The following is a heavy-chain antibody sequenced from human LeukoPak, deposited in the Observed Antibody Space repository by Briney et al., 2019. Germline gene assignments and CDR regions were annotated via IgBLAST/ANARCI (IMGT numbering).Heavy chain of an antibody. CDR3: ARGKSRGSHIDY. J-gene: IGHJ4*02. D-gene: IGHD1-26*01. CDR2: IYPSGST. V-gene: IGHV4-38-2*01. CDR1: GFTFSSCEM. Sequence: PGGSLRLSCGASGFTFSSCEMNWVRQAPGKGLEWIGSIYPSGSTYYKPSLKSRVTISVDTSKNQFSLRLRSVTAADTAVYYCARGKSRGSHIDYWGQGTLVTVSS.